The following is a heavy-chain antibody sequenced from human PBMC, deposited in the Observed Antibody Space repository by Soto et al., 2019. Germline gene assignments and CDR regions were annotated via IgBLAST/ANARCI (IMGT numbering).Heavy chain of an antibody. CDR1: GFTFSNYA. D-gene: IGHD6-13*01. V-gene: IGHV3-30-3*01. Sequence: QEHLVESGGGVVQPGRSLRLSCAASGFTFSNYAIHWVRQAPGKGLEWVALISFDGGTKYYADSVKGRFTLSRDNSKNTVSVEMNSLRDDDSAVYYCARRAAADVLSVAIDMWGHGTMVIVSS. J-gene: IGHJ3*02. CDR3: ARRAAADVLSVAIDM. CDR2: ISFDGGTK.